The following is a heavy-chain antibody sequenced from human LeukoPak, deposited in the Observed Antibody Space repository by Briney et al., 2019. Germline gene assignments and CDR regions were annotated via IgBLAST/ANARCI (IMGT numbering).Heavy chain of an antibody. D-gene: IGHD1-26*01. CDR1: GFTFSTYA. J-gene: IGHJ4*02. V-gene: IGHV3-23*01. Sequence: PGVSVRLSCAASGFTFSTYAMTWVRQAPGKGLEWVSSITANGGSTYYADSVKGRFTISRDNSKDTLYLQMNSLRADDTAVYHCARDSGSYLQPTDYWGQGTLVTVSS. CDR3: ARDSGSYLQPTDY. CDR2: ITANGGST.